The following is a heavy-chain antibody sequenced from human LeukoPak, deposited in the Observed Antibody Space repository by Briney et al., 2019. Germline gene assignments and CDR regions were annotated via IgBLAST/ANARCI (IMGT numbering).Heavy chain of an antibody. V-gene: IGHV4-59*12. CDR3: ARVRPGSGSLYDYYYYMDV. D-gene: IGHD2-15*01. Sequence: SETLSLTCTVSGGSISGYYWSWIRQPPGKGLEWIGYIYYSGSTNYNPSLKSRVTISVDTSKNQFSLKLSSVTAADTAVYYCARVRPGSGSLYDYYYYMDVWGEGTTVTVSS. J-gene: IGHJ6*03. CDR1: GGSISGYY. CDR2: IYYSGST.